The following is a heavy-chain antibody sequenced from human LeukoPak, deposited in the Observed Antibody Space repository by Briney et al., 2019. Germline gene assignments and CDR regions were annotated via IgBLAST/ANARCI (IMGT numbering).Heavy chain of an antibody. J-gene: IGHJ4*02. D-gene: IGHD2-15*01. CDR2: IIRSSSYI. Sequence: GGSLRLSCAASGFTFSSYSMNWVRQAPRKGLEWVSSIIRSSSYIYYADSVEGRFTISRDNAKNSLYLQMNSLRAEDTAVYYCARSYCSGGSCLAYYFDYWGQGTLVTVSS. V-gene: IGHV3-21*01. CDR3: ARSYCSGGSCLAYYFDY. CDR1: GFTFSSYS.